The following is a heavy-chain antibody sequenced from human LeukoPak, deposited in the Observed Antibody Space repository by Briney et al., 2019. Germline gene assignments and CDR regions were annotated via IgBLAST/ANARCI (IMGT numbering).Heavy chain of an antibody. J-gene: IGHJ3*01. D-gene: IGHD3-22*01. CDR3: ARTFSCDSSGVGHAFDV. CDR1: GYKFTSYW. V-gene: IGHV5-51*01. CDR2: IYPGDSDT. Sequence: GGSLRLSCKGSGYKFTSYWIGWVRQVPGKGLEWMGIIYPGDSDTSYSPSFQGHVTMSADKSISTAYLQWRSLKASDTAMYYCARTFSCDSSGVGHAFDVWGRGTMVTVSS.